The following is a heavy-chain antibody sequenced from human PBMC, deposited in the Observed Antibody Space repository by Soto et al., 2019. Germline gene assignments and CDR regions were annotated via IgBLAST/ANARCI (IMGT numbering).Heavy chain of an antibody. D-gene: IGHD2-15*01. CDR1: GFTFDDYT. CDR2: ISWDGGST. Sequence: EVQLVESGGVVVQPGGSLRLSCAASGFTFDDYTMHWVRQAPGKGLEWVSHISWDGGSTYYADSVKGRFTISRDNSKNSLYLQMNSLRTEDTALYYCAKGDCSGGSCYPNSYYYGMDVWGQGTTVTVSS. V-gene: IGHV3-43*01. J-gene: IGHJ6*02. CDR3: AKGDCSGGSCYPNSYYYGMDV.